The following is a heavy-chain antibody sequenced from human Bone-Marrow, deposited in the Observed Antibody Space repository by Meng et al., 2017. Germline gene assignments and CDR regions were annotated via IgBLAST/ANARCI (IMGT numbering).Heavy chain of an antibody. J-gene: IGHJ5*02. CDR1: GFTFSSYE. CDR2: ITSSGGTI. CDR3: ARELDSSSWYWFDP. Sequence: LKISCTASGFTFSSYEMNWVRQTPGKGLEWVSYITSSGGTIYYADSVKGRFTISRDNAKNSLYLQMNSLRAEDTAVYYCARELDSSSWYWFDPWGQGTLVTVSS. D-gene: IGHD6-13*01. V-gene: IGHV3-48*03.